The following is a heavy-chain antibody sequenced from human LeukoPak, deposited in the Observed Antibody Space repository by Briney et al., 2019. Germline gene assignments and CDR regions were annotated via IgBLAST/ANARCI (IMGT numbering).Heavy chain of an antibody. CDR3: AKDRSSSYLFDY. CDR1: GFTFDDYA. J-gene: IGHJ4*02. Sequence: PGGSLRLSCAASGFTFDDYAMHWVRDAPGKGLECVSGISWNSGSIVYADSVKGRFTISRDNAKNSLYLQMNSLRAEDTALYYCAKDRSSSYLFDYWGQGTLVTVSS. D-gene: IGHD6-13*01. CDR2: ISWNSGSI. V-gene: IGHV3-9*01.